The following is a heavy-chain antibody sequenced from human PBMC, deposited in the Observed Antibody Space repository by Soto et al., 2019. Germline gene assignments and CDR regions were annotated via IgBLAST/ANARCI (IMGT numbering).Heavy chain of an antibody. D-gene: IGHD3-9*01. CDR1: GFIINTYA. CDR2: MSHDGSST. V-gene: IGHV3-30-3*01. Sequence: QVQLVDSGGGVVQPGRSLRLSCTTSGFIINTYAMHWVRQAPGKGLEWVAVMSHDGSSTYYADSVKGRFTISRDNSKNTLYLQMNSLRTEDTAVYYCARPGSGYDILTGHYFYYYHAMDVWGQGTTVTVSS. CDR3: ARPGSGYDILTGHYFYYYHAMDV. J-gene: IGHJ6*02.